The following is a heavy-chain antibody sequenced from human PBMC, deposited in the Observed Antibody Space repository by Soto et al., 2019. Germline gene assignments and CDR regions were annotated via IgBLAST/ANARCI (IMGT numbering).Heavy chain of an antibody. D-gene: IGHD2-21*01. CDR1: GFIFSNYA. J-gene: IGHJ4*02. CDR3: AREVRDWQYLEY. CDR2: ISFDGSNK. Sequence: QVQLVESGGGVVQPGTSLRLSCAASGFIFSNYAMHWVRQAPGKGLEWVAVISFDGSNKYYADSVKGRCTISRDKSNNTLNRKMNSLRGEDTVVYYFAREVRDWQYLEYWGQGTLVAFSS. V-gene: IGHV3-30-3*01.